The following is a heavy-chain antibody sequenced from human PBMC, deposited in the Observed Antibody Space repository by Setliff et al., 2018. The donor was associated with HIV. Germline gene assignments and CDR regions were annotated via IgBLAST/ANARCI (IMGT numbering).Heavy chain of an antibody. Sequence: GGSLRLSCVASGFTFSRYWMSWVRQAPGKGLEFVANIKEDGSVANYVDSVKGRFTISRDNAKNLVFLQMSSLRAEDTAAYYCARDPGSSSFDYWGQGTPVTVSS. CDR1: GFTFSRYW. CDR3: ARDPGSSSFDY. V-gene: IGHV3-7*03. J-gene: IGHJ4*02. CDR2: IKEDGSVA. D-gene: IGHD6-19*01.